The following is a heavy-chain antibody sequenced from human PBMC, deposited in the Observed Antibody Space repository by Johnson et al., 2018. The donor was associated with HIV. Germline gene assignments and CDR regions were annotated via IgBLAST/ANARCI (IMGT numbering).Heavy chain of an antibody. J-gene: IGHJ3*02. CDR2: IRYDGSNN. V-gene: IGHV3-30*02. Sequence: VQLVESGGGVVQPGGSLRLSCAASGFTFSSYGMHWVRQAPGKGLEWVAFIRYDGSNNYYADSVQGRFTISRDNSKNSLYLQMNSLRTEDTALYYCARGGGYSIAAPSDAFDIWGQGTMVTVSS. D-gene: IGHD6-6*01. CDR1: GFTFSSYG. CDR3: ARGGGYSIAAPSDAFDI.